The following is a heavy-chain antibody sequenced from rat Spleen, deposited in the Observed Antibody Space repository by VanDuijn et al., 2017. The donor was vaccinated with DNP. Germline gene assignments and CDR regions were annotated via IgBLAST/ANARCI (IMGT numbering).Heavy chain of an antibody. V-gene: IGHV3-1*01. CDR1: NYSITSNY. CDR3: ARWSDGFLPYWFFDF. D-gene: IGHD1-12*03. CDR2: ISYSGST. J-gene: IGHJ1*01. Sequence: EVQLQESGPGLVKPSQSLSLTCSVTNYSITSNYWGWIRKFPGNKMEWVGHISYSGSTSYNPSLKSRISITRDTSKNQFFLHLNSVTTEDTATYYCARWSDGFLPYWFFDFWGPGTMVTVSS.